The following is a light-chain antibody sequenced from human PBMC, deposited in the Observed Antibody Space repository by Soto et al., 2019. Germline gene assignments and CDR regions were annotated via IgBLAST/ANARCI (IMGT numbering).Light chain of an antibody. Sequence: QSVLTQPPSASGSPGQSVTISCTGTSRDVGYYAYVSWYQHHPGKAPKLIIYEVNKRPSGVPYRFSGSKSGNTASLTVSGLQADDEATYYCISHAGGNNLGVFGTGTKVTVL. CDR3: ISHAGGNNLGV. CDR1: SRDVGYYAY. J-gene: IGLJ1*01. V-gene: IGLV2-8*01. CDR2: EVN.